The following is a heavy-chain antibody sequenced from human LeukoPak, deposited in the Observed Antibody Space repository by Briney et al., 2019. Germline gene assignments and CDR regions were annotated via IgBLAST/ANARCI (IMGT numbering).Heavy chain of an antibody. V-gene: IGHV1-2*02. D-gene: IGHD6-13*01. CDR3: TRTDAGSSSRWYGN. CDR1: GYTFTAYY. Sequence: ASVRLSCKASGYTFTAYYIHWVRQAPGQGLEWMGWMNPDSGGTNYAQRFQGRVTMTRATSISTVYMELSGLRSDDTAVYYCTRTDAGSSSRWYGNWGQGTLVTVSS. J-gene: IGHJ4*02. CDR2: MNPDSGGT.